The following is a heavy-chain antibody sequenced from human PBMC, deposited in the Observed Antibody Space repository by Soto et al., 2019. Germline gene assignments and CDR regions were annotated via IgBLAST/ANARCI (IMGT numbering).Heavy chain of an antibody. CDR1: GYTFTSYD. CDR3: ARRIAVVPSTIVEY. CDR2: MNPNSGNT. D-gene: IGHD2-2*01. Sequence: QVQLVQSGAEVKKPGASVKVSCKASGYTFTSYDINWVRQATGQGLEWMGWMNPNSGNTGYAQKFQGRVTMHMHTSISTAYMGLSSLRSEETAVYYCARRIAVVPSTIVEYWGQENLVTVSS. J-gene: IGHJ4*02. V-gene: IGHV1-8*01.